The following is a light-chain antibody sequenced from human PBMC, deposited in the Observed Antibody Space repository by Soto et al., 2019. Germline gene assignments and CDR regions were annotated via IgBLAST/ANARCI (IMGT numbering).Light chain of an antibody. CDR3: HQREQSPRS. Sequence: ESVMTQSRDTMSVSAGERATXSCRASQSVSSNLAWYQQKPGQAPRLLIYGASTRATGIPARFSGSGSGTEFTLTISSLQSEDFALYYCHQREQSPRSFGVGTKVDIK. V-gene: IGKV3-15*01. J-gene: IGKJ4*01. CDR1: QSVSSN. CDR2: GAS.